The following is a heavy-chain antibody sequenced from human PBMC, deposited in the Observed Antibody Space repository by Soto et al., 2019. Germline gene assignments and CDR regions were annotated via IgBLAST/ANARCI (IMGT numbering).Heavy chain of an antibody. Sequence: GGSLRLSCVASGFTFSSYAMNWVRQAPGKGLEWVSAISGSGTGTDYADSVKGRFTVSRDNSKNTLFLQVNSLRAEDTAVYYCARVPPTVVVPPAMPGVIYWGQGTLVTVSS. CDR3: ARVPPTVVVPPAMPGVIY. J-gene: IGHJ4*02. CDR1: GFTFSSYA. CDR2: ISGSGTGT. V-gene: IGHV3-23*01. D-gene: IGHD2-2*01.